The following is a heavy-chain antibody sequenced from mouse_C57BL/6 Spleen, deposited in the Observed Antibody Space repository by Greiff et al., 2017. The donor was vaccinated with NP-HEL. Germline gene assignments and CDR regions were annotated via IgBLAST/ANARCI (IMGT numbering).Heavy chain of an antibody. Sequence: VQLQQSGPELVKPGASVKISCKASGYAFSSSWMNWVKQRPGKGLEWIGRIYPGDGDTNYNGKFKGKATLTADESSSTAYMQLSSLTSEEAAVYFCARIASWDDYFDYWGQGTTLTVSS. J-gene: IGHJ2*01. CDR2: IYPGDGDT. V-gene: IGHV1-82*01. CDR3: ARIASWDDYFDY. CDR1: GYAFSSSW. D-gene: IGHD4-1*01.